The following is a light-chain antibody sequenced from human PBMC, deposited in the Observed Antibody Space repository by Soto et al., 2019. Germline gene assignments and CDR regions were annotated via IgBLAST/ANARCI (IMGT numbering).Light chain of an antibody. CDR1: PSVSTSY. CDR3: QQYGSVQLT. V-gene: IGKV3-20*01. CDR2: RAS. J-gene: IGKJ4*01. Sequence: EIVLTQSPGTLSLSPGERATLYCRASPSVSTSYLAWYQQTPGQAPRLLIYRASSRSTSIPDRFSGSGSGADFTLTISRLEPEDCAVYYGQQYGSVQLTFGGGTKVEIK.